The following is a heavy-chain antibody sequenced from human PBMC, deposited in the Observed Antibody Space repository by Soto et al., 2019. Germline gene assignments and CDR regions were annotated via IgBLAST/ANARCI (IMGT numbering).Heavy chain of an antibody. J-gene: IGHJ4*02. CDR1: GGSLTSRSYY. CDR3: ARHADVATNMDLAYFKS. V-gene: IGHV4-61*01. CDR2: IYYTGNT. D-gene: IGHD5-12*01. Sequence: SETLPLTCTVSGGSLTSRSYYWRWIRQPPGKGPEWIGSIYYTGNTKYSPSVKGRVTLSIDTPKNQFSLRVNSVTAADTAVYYCARHADVATNMDLAYFKSWGEGTLVTVS.